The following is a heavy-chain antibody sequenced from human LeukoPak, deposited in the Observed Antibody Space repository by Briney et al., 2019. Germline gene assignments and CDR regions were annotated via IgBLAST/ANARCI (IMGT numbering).Heavy chain of an antibody. CDR1: GFTFSSYA. J-gene: IGHJ4*02. Sequence: GGSLRLSCVASGFTFSSYAMGWVRQAPGKGLEWVSIITTSGDGTYYADSVKGQFTISRDNSKNTLYVQMNSLRAEDTAIYYCARRLAAAGTIEYWGQGTLVTVSS. D-gene: IGHD6-13*01. V-gene: IGHV3-23*01. CDR2: ITTSGDGT. CDR3: ARRLAAAGTIEY.